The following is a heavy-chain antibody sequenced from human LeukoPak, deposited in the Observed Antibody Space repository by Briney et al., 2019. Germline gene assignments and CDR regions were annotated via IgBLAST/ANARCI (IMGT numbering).Heavy chain of an antibody. Sequence: GGSLRLSCAASGFTFSSYAMHWVRQAPGKGLEWVSAISGSGGSTYYADSVKGRFTISRDNSKNTLYLQMNSLRAEDTAIYYCASTFPYCGGGSCALGGQGTLVTVSS. CDR1: GFTFSSYA. CDR2: ISGSGGST. D-gene: IGHD2-15*01. CDR3: ASTFPYCGGGSCAL. J-gene: IGHJ4*02. V-gene: IGHV3-23*01.